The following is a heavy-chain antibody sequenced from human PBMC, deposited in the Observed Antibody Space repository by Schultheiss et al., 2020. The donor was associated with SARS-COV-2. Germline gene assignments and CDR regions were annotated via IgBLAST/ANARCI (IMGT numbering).Heavy chain of an antibody. CDR3: AKATGSIDAFDI. D-gene: IGHD2-8*02. CDR1: GFTFSNAW. CDR2: IWYDGSNK. Sequence: GGSLRLSCAASGFTFSNAWMNWVRQAPGKGLEWVAVIWYDGSNKYYADSVKGRFTISRDNSKNTLYLQMNSLRAEDTAVYYCAKATGSIDAFDIWGQGTMVTVSS. J-gene: IGHJ3*02. V-gene: IGHV3-33*06.